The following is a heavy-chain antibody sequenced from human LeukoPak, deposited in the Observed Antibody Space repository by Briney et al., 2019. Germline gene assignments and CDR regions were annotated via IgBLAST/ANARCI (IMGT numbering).Heavy chain of an antibody. Sequence: ASVKVSCKTSGYTFTSHGISWVRQALGQGLEWMGWISTSKGDTNYAQKFKGRLTMTTDRSTYTAYMELRSLSSDDTAVYYCARDWPTVITDYWGQGTLVTVSS. J-gene: IGHJ4*02. D-gene: IGHD4-11*01. CDR2: ISTSKGDT. V-gene: IGHV1-18*01. CDR3: ARDWPTVITDY. CDR1: GYTFTSHG.